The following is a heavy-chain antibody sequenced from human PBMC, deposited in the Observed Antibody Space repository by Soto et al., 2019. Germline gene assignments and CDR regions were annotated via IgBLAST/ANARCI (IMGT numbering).Heavy chain of an antibody. J-gene: IGHJ5*02. V-gene: IGHV1-18*01. D-gene: IGHD1-26*01. CDR3: ARASGSSYWFDP. CDR1: GYTFTSYA. CDR2: INAYNGNT. Sequence: GASVKVSCKASGYTFTSYAMHWVRQAPGQGLEWMGWINAYNGNTKYAQKLQGRVTMTTDTSTSTAYMELRSLRSDDTAVYYCARASGSSYWFDPWGQGTLVTVSS.